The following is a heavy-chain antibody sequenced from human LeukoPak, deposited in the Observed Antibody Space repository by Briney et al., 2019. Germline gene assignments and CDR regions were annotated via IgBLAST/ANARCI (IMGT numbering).Heavy chain of an antibody. V-gene: IGHV3-72*01. CDR1: GFTFSSYW. Sequence: GGSLRLSCAASGFTFSSYWMSWVRQAPGKGLEGVGRTRNKANSYITEYAASVKGRFTILRDDSKKSLYLQMNSLKTEDTAVYYCSREFRGYNRLRIYYYYMDVWGKGTTVSVSS. J-gene: IGHJ6*03. CDR3: SREFRGYNRLRIYYYYMDV. CDR2: TRNKANSYIT. D-gene: IGHD5-24*01.